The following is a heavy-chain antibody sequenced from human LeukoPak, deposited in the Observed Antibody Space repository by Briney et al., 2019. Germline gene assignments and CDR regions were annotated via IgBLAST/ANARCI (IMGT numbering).Heavy chain of an antibody. CDR2: IYTSGST. V-gene: IGHV4-4*07. Sequence: SETLSHTCTVSGGSISSYYWSWIRQPAGKGLEWIGRIYTSGSTNYNPSLKSRVTMSVDTSKNQFSLKLSSVTAADTAVYYCARASYSSGWSGGNYWFDPWGQGTLVTVSS. J-gene: IGHJ5*02. D-gene: IGHD6-19*01. CDR1: GGSISSYY. CDR3: ARASYSSGWSGGNYWFDP.